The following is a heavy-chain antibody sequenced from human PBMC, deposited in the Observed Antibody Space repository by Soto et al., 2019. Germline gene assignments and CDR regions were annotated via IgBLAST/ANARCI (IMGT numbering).Heavy chain of an antibody. D-gene: IGHD1-7*01. V-gene: IGHV3-23*01. CDR3: AKEGGDNWNYAYY. CDR2: ISGSGGST. J-gene: IGHJ4*02. Sequence: GGSLRLSCAASGFTFSSYAMTWVRQAPGKGLEWVSTISGSGGSTYYADSVKGRFTISRDNSKKTLDLQMNSLRAEDTAIYYCAKEGGDNWNYAYYWGRGTRVTVSA. CDR1: GFTFSSYA.